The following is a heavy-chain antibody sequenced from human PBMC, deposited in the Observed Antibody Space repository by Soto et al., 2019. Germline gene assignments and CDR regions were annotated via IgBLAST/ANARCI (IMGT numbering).Heavy chain of an antibody. J-gene: IGHJ3*02. CDR2: IWYDGSNK. D-gene: IGHD2-2*01. CDR1: GFTFSSYG. V-gene: IGHV3-33*01. Sequence: GGSLRLSCAASGFTFSSYGMHWVRQAPGKGLEWVAVIWYDGSNKYYADSVKGRFTISRDNSKNTLYLQMNSLRAEDTAVYYCARGLQVYQLLIGAFDIWGQGTMVTVSS. CDR3: ARGLQVYQLLIGAFDI.